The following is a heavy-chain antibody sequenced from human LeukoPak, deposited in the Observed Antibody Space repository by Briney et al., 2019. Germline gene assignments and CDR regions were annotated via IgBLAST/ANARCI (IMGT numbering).Heavy chain of an antibody. Sequence: PGGSLRLSCAASGFTFSSYAMHWVRQAPGKGLEWVAVISYDGSNKYYADSVKGRFTISRDNSKNTLYLQMNSLRAEDTAVYYCAREYYDFWSGYWEFDYWGQGTLVTVSS. V-gene: IGHV3-30-3*01. CDR1: GFTFSSYA. J-gene: IGHJ4*02. D-gene: IGHD3-3*01. CDR3: AREYYDFWSGYWEFDY. CDR2: ISYDGSNK.